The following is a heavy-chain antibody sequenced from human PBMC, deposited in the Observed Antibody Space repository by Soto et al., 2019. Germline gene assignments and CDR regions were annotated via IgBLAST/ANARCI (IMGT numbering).Heavy chain of an antibody. J-gene: IGHJ3*02. Sequence: EVQLVESGGGLVQPGGSLRLSCVASGFTFTSYSMNWVRQAPGKGLEWVSYISSSSSTIYYADSVKGRFTISRDNAKNSLYMPMNSLGDEDAAVYYCARYSGYHDIWGRGTQVTVSS. D-gene: IGHD5-12*01. V-gene: IGHV3-48*02. CDR2: ISSSSSTI. CDR3: ARYSGYHDI. CDR1: GFTFTSYS.